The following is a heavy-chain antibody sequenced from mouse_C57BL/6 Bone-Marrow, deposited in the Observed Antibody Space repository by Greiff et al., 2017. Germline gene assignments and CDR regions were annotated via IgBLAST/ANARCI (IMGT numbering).Heavy chain of an antibody. CDR2: IGPGSGST. Sequence: QVQLQQSGAELVKPGASVKISCKASGYTFTDYYINWVKQRPGQGLEWIGKIGPGSGSTYYNEKFKGKATLTADKSSSTAYMQLSSLTSEDSAVYFCARRGIYYDYDVGAMDYWGQGTSVTVSS. V-gene: IGHV1-77*01. D-gene: IGHD2-4*01. CDR1: GYTFTDYY. J-gene: IGHJ4*01. CDR3: ARRGIYYDYDVGAMDY.